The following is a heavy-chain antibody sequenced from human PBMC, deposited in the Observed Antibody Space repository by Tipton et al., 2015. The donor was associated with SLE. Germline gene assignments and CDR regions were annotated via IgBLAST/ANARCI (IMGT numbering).Heavy chain of an antibody. J-gene: IGHJ4*02. D-gene: IGHD3-22*01. Sequence: TLSLTCTVSGGSISSSSYYWGWIRQPPGKGLEWIGSIYYSGSTFYNPSLKSRVTISIDTSKNQFSLKLSSVTAADTAVYYCARVPYYDSSGFYSDFWGQGTLVTVSS. V-gene: IGHV4-39*07. CDR2: IYYSGST. CDR3: ARVPYYDSSGFYSDF. CDR1: GGSISSSSYY.